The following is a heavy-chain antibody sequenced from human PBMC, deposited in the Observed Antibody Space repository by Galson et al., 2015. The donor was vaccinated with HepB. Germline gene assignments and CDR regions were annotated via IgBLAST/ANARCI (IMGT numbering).Heavy chain of an antibody. Sequence: SLRLSCAASGFIFSDHHIHWVRQTPGKGLEWVTTMSPDGVSTYYAESVKGRFTISGDKSRNTVDVEMNSLRAEDTAVYYCVKDYTGHWTFDYWGPGTLVTVSS. D-gene: IGHD1-1*01. J-gene: IGHJ4*02. V-gene: IGHV3-30*04. CDR2: MSPDGVST. CDR1: GFIFSDHH. CDR3: VKDYTGHWTFDY.